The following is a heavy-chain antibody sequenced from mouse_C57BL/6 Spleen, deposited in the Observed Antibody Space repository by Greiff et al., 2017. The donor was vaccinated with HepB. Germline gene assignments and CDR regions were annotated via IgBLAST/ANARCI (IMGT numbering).Heavy chain of an antibody. V-gene: IGHV5-17*01. CDR3: ARNYVDYDMDY. J-gene: IGHJ4*01. CDR2: ISSGSSTI. Sequence: EVQLQESGGGLVKPGGSLKLSCAASGFTFSDYGMHWVRQAPEKGLEWVAYISSGSSTIYYADTVKGRFTISRDNDKTTLFLQRTSLRSEDTAMYYCARNYVDYDMDYWGQGTSVTVSS. D-gene: IGHD1-1*01. CDR1: GFTFSDYG.